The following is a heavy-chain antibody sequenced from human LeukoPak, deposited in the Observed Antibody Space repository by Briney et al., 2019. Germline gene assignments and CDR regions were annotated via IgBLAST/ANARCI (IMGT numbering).Heavy chain of an antibody. CDR1: GYTFTGHY. CDR3: ARAPDQQCDY. CDR2: INPNSGDT. V-gene: IGHV1-2*02. D-gene: IGHD6-19*01. J-gene: IGHJ4*02. Sequence: GASVKVSCKASGYTFTGHYMHWVRQAPGQGLEWMGWINPNSGDTNYAQKFQGRVTMTRDTSISTAYMELRRLRSDDTAVYYCARAPDQQCDYWGQGTLVTVSS.